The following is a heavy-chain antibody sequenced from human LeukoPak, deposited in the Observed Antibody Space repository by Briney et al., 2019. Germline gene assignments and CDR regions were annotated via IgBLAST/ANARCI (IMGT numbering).Heavy chain of an antibody. CDR2: ISAYNGNT. D-gene: IGHD5-12*01. J-gene: IGHJ4*02. CDR3: AREVATTEVLDY. V-gene: IGHV1-18*04. Sequence: ASVKVSCKASGYTFTGYYMHWVRQAPGQGLEWMGWISAYNGNTNYAQKLQGRVTMTTDSSTSTAYMELRSLRSDDTAVYYCAREVATTEVLDYWGQGTLVTVSS. CDR1: GYTFTGYY.